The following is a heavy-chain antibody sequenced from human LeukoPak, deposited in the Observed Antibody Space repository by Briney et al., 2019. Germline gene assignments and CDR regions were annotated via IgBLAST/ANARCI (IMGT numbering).Heavy chain of an antibody. J-gene: IGHJ4*02. Sequence: GRPLRLSCAASGFTFSSYGMHWVRQAPGKGLEWVAVISYDGSNKYYADSVKGRFTISRDNSKNTLYLQMNSLRAEDTAMYYCAKSGSSGWYGDYWGQGTLVTVSS. CDR2: ISYDGSNK. D-gene: IGHD6-19*01. CDR3: AKSGSSGWYGDY. CDR1: GFTFSSYG. V-gene: IGHV3-30*18.